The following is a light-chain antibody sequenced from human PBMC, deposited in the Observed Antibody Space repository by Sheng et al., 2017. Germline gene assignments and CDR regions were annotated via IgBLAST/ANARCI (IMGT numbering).Light chain of an antibody. CDR2: AAF. V-gene: IGKV1-39*01. CDR1: QSIARY. Sequence: DIQMTQSPSSLSASIGDRVTITCRASQSIARYLNWYQQKPGNAPKLLIYAAFNLQSGVPSRFSGSGSGTDFTLTISSLQLEDFATYYCQHSKDTPWTFGQGTKVEV. J-gene: IGKJ1*01. CDR3: QHSKDTPWT.